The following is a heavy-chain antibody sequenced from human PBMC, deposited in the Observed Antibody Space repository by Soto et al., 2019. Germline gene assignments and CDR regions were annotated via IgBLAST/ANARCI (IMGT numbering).Heavy chain of an antibody. J-gene: IGHJ4*02. V-gene: IGHV3-53*01. CDR2: IYSGGST. CDR1: GFSVTANY. CDR3: AREPQD. Sequence: GGSLRLSCEVSGFSVTANYMSWVRQAPGKGLEWVSVIYSGGSTYYADSVKGRFTVSRDNAKNALYLQMNSLRDEDTAVYYCAREPQDWGQGTLVTVSS.